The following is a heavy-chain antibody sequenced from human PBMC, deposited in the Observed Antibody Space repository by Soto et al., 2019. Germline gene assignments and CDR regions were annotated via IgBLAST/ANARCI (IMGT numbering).Heavy chain of an antibody. Sequence: GGSLRLSCAASGFTFSSYWMSWVRQAPGKGLEWVANIKQDGSEKYYVDSVKGRFTISRDNAKNSLYLQMNSLRAEDTAVYYCAREYDSSGYYYYFDYWGQGTLVTVSS. D-gene: IGHD3-22*01. J-gene: IGHJ4*02. CDR3: AREYDSSGYYYYFDY. V-gene: IGHV3-7*01. CDR1: GFTFSSYW. CDR2: IKQDGSEK.